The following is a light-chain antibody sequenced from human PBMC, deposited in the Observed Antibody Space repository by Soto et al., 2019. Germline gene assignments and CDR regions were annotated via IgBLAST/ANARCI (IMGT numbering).Light chain of an antibody. CDR3: AAWDDSLSGWV. V-gene: IGLV1-47*01. CDR2: RNK. J-gene: IGLJ3*02. Sequence: QSVLTQPPSASGTPGQRVTISCSGSSSNIGSNYVYWYQQLPGTAPKLLIYRNKQRPSGVPDRFSGSKSGTSASLAISGLRSEDEADYYCAAWDDSLSGWVFGGGTKVTVL. CDR1: SSNIGSNY.